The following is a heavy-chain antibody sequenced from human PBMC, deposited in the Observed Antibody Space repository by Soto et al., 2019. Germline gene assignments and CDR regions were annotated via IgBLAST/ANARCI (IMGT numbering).Heavy chain of an antibody. J-gene: IGHJ4*02. CDR1: GFTVSNLY. CDR2: ISSGGST. V-gene: IGHV3-66*01. CDR3: ARDTLGGAYDFLH. D-gene: IGHD3-3*01. Sequence: ESGGGLVQPGGSLRLSCAASGFTVSNLYMTWVRQAPGKGLQWVAVISSGGSTYYADSVKGGFTISRDNSKNTLYLEMNSLRAEDTAVYYCARDTLGGAYDFLHGGQGTLVTVSS.